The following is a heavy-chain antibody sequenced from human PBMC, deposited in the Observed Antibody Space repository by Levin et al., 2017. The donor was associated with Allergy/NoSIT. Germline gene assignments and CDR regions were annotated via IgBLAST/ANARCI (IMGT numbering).Heavy chain of an antibody. V-gene: IGHV1-2*02. CDR1: GYTFTGYY. J-gene: IGHJ4*02. CDR2: INPNIVGT. D-gene: IGHD1-26*01. Sequence: ASVKVSCKTSGYTFTGYYMHWVRQAPGQGLEWMGWINPNIVGTNYAQKFQGRVTMTRDTSISTAYMELSRLTFDDTAVYYCATARDGGYSGNFDYWGQGTLVTVSS. CDR3: ATARDGGYSGNFDY.